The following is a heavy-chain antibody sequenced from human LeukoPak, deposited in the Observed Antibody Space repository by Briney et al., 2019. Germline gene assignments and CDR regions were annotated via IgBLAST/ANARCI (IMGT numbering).Heavy chain of an antibody. CDR2: INGDGRST. V-gene: IGHV3-74*01. D-gene: IGHD3-9*01. CDR3: ARDDWLGY. J-gene: IGHJ4*02. Sequence: ETLSLTCTVSGDSISSSNYYWGWIRQPPGKGLVWVSRINGDGRSTNYAASVKGRFTISRDNAKNMLYLQMNSLRAEDTALYYCARDDWLGYWGQGTLVTVSS. CDR1: GDSISSSNYY.